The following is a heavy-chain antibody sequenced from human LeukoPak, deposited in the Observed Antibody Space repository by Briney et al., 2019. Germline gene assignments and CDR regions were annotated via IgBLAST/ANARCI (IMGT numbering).Heavy chain of an antibody. CDR3: VRDPDALDY. CDR1: GFTFTSYW. CDR2: INSDGSTT. J-gene: IGHJ4*02. V-gene: IGHV3-74*01. Sequence: GGSLRLSCAASGFTFTSYWMHWVRQAPGKGLVWVSSINSDGSTTSYADSVKGRFTISRDNAKNTLYLQMNSLRDEDTAVYYCVRDPDALDYWGQGTLVTVSS.